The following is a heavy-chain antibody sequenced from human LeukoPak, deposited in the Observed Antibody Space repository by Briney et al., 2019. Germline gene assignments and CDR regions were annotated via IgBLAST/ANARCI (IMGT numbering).Heavy chain of an antibody. CDR2: ISYDGTNK. Sequence: GGSLRLSCAASGFTFSNYAMHWVRQAPGKGLEWVAVISYDGTNKYYADSVKGRFTISRDNSKNTMYLQMNSLRAEDTAMYYCARAPMSHDSSGFGGAFDIWGQGTMVTVSS. CDR3: ARAPMSHDSSGFGGAFDI. D-gene: IGHD3-22*01. V-gene: IGHV3-30-3*01. CDR1: GFTFSNYA. J-gene: IGHJ3*02.